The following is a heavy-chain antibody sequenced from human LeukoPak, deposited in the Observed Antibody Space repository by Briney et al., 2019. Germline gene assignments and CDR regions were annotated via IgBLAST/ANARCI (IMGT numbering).Heavy chain of an antibody. CDR1: GFTFSSYS. J-gene: IGHJ4*02. CDR3: AKGSYYDSSGSFYFDY. Sequence: GSLRLSCAASGFTFSSYSMSWVRQAPGKGLEWVSGISGSGDNTYYADSVKGRFTISRDNSKNTLYVQVNSLGTEDTAAYYCAKGSYYDSSGSFYFDYWGQGTLVTVSS. D-gene: IGHD3-22*01. CDR2: ISGSGDNT. V-gene: IGHV3-23*01.